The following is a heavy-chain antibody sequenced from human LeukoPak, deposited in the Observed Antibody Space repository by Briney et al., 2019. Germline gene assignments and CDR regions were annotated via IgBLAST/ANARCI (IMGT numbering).Heavy chain of an antibody. CDR3: ARDRPYYYDSSGYGWYFDL. CDR2: IYYSGST. J-gene: IGHJ2*01. CDR1: GGSISSYY. D-gene: IGHD3-22*01. V-gene: IGHV4-59*01. Sequence: PSETLSLTCTVSGGSISSYYWSWIRQPPGKGLEWIGYIYYSGSTNYNPSLKSRVTISVDTSKNQFSLKLSSVTAADTAVYYCARDRPYYYDSSGYGWYFDLWGRGTLVTVSS.